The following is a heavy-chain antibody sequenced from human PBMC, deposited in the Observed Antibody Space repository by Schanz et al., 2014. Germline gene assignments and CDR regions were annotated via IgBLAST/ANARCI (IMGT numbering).Heavy chain of an antibody. CDR1: GFTFSDHF. D-gene: IGHD3-9*01. CDR2: SRNKGHSYTS. V-gene: IGHV3-72*01. CDR3: ARRNFYDKSAAFDY. J-gene: IGHJ4*02. Sequence: VQLVESGGGLVQPGGSVRLSCAASGFTFSDHFMDWVRQAPGKGLEWVGHSRNKGHSYTSEYAASVKGRFTISRDESESSLYLQMDSLKTEDTTVYYCARRNFYDKSAAFDYWGQGSLVAVSS.